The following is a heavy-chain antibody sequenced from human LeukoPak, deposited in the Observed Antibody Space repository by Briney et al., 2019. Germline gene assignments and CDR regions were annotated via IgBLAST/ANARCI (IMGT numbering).Heavy chain of an antibody. J-gene: IGHJ5*02. V-gene: IGHV4-34*01. CDR3: ARRPLDCSGGSCYLRNWFDP. Sequence: SETLSLTCAVYGGSFSGYYWSWIRQPPGKGLEWIGEINHSGSTNYNPSLKSRVTISVDTSKNQFSLKLSSVTAADTAVYYCARRPLDCSGGSCYLRNWFDPWGQGTLVTVSS. D-gene: IGHD2-15*01. CDR2: INHSGST. CDR1: GGSFSGYY.